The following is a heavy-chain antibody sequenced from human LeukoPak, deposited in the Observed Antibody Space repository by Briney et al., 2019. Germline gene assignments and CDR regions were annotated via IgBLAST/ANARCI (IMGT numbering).Heavy chain of an antibody. CDR2: VHYSKST. J-gene: IGHJ4*02. Sequence: PSETLSLTYTVSGGSISSSSFYWGWIRQPPGKGLGWIGSVHYSKSTYYNPSLKSRVTISVDTSKNQFSLKLSSVTAADTAVYYCARQQSGGYYFDYWGQGTLVTVSS. D-gene: IGHD3-10*01. V-gene: IGHV4-39*01. CDR3: ARQQSGGYYFDY. CDR1: GGSISSSSFY.